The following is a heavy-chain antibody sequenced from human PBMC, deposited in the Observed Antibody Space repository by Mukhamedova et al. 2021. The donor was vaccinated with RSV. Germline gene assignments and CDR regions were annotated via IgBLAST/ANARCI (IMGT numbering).Heavy chain of an antibody. J-gene: IGHJ4*02. CDR3: AGDSAAGTNNMDY. Sequence: DSYTNYSPSFQGHVTISADKSISTAYLQWSSLKASDTAMYYCAGDSAAGTNNMDYWGQGTLVTVSS. V-gene: IGHV5-10-1*01. D-gene: IGHD6-13*01. CDR2: DSYT.